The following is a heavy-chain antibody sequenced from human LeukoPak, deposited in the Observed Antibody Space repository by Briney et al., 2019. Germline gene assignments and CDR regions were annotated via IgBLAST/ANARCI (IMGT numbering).Heavy chain of an antibody. V-gene: IGHV3-21*01. D-gene: IGHD3-22*01. CDR3: AKAYSDYDTSGYRYYFDY. J-gene: IGHJ4*02. CDR2: ISSSSSYI. Sequence: GGSLRLSCAASGFTFSSYSMNWVRQAPGKGLEWVSSISSSSSYIYYADSVKGRFTISRDNAKNSLYLQMNSLRAEDTAVYYCAKAYSDYDTSGYRYYFDYWGQGTLVTVSS. CDR1: GFTFSSYS.